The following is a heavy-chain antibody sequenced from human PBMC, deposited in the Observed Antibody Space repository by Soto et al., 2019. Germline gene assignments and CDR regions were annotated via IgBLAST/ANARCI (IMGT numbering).Heavy chain of an antibody. CDR1: GFTFSSYA. CDR2: ISGSGGST. CDR3: AKDWVYRPITMVRGVIILDAFDI. V-gene: IGHV3-23*01. Sequence: GGSLRLSCAASGFTFSSYAMSWVRQAPGKGLEWVSAISGSGGSTYYADSVKGRFTISRDNSKNTLYLQMNSLRAEDTAVYYCAKDWVYRPITMVRGVIILDAFDIWGQGTMVTVSS. J-gene: IGHJ3*02. D-gene: IGHD3-10*01.